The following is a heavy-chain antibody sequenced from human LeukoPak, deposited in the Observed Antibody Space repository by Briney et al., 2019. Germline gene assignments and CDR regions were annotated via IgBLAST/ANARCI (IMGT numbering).Heavy chain of an antibody. V-gene: IGHV4-59*01. CDR2: IYHSGST. CDR1: GCSISTYY. CDR3: ARDVGWFDP. D-gene: IGHD1-26*01. Sequence: SETLSLTCTVSGCSISTYYWSWIRQPPGKGLEWIGYIYHSGSTNYNPSLKSRVTISVDTSKNQFSLKLSSVAAADTAVYYCARDVGWFDPWGQGTLVTVSS. J-gene: IGHJ5*02.